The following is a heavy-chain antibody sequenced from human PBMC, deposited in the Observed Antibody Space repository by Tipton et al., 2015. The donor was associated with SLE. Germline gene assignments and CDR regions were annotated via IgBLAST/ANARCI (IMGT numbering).Heavy chain of an antibody. J-gene: IGHJ4*02. Sequence: TLSLTCTVSGDSIGTYYWSWIRQPPGKGLDWIGYITYSGNTNYNSSLRSRVTMSVDTSKSQFSLRLSSVTAADTAVYFCARGGDYGDNGFGYWGQGTLVTVSP. V-gene: IGHV4-59*01. D-gene: IGHD4-17*01. CDR3: ARGGDYGDNGFGY. CDR2: ITYSGNT. CDR1: GDSIGTYY.